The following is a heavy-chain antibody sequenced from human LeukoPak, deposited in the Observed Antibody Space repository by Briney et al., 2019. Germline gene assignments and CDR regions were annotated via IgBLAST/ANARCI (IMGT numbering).Heavy chain of an antibody. CDR1: GFTISSYA. D-gene: IGHD1-1*01. V-gene: IGHV3-23*01. Sequence: PGGSLRLSCAASGFTISSYAMSWVRQAPGKGLEWVSSIGGGGVDTYYADSVKGRFTISRDNSKNTLYLQMNSLRVEDTAVYYCAKDPPTTGTTFDNWGRGTLVTVSS. CDR3: AKDPPTTGTTFDN. CDR2: IGGGGVDT. J-gene: IGHJ4*02.